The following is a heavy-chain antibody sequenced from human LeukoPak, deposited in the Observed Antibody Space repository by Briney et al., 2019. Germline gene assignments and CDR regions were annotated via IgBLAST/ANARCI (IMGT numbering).Heavy chain of an antibody. D-gene: IGHD2-21*02. CDR2: IIPIFGIA. Sequence: SVKVSCKASGGTFSSYAISWVRQAPGQGLEWMGRIIPIFGIANYAQKFQGRVTITADKSTSTAYMVLSSLRSEDTAVYYCARGGDSPSDVWGQGTTVTVSS. V-gene: IGHV1-69*04. CDR1: GGTFSSYA. J-gene: IGHJ6*02. CDR3: ARGGDSPSDV.